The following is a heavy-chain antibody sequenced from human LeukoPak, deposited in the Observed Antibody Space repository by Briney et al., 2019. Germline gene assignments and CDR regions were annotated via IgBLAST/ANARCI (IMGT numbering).Heavy chain of an antibody. V-gene: IGHV4-61*08. CDR3: AKLADQLPMYWYFDL. D-gene: IGHD2-2*01. J-gene: IGHJ2*01. Sequence: SETLSLTCTVSSGSISRGDYHWRWLRQPPGKGLEWIGSIYYRGNTYYNPSLKSRVTISVDTSKNQFSLKVNSLTAADTAVYYCAKLADQLPMYWYFDLWGRGTLVTVSS. CDR2: IYYRGNT. CDR1: SGSISRGDYH.